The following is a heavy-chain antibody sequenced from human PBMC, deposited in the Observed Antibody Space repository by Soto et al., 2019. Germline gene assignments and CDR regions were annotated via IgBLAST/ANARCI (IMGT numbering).Heavy chain of an antibody. D-gene: IGHD2-8*01. Sequence: QVQLQESGPGLVKPSETLSLTCTVSGGSISSYYWSWIRQPPGKGLEWIGYIYYSGSTNYNPSLKSRVTISVDTSKNQFSLKLSSVTAADTAVYYCARDGRLSAINGWTEHNWFDPWGQGTLVTVSS. CDR3: ARDGRLSAINGWTEHNWFDP. CDR2: IYYSGST. V-gene: IGHV4-59*01. J-gene: IGHJ5*02. CDR1: GGSISSYY.